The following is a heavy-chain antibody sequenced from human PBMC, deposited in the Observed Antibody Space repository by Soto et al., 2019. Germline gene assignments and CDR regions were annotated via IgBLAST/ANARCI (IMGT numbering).Heavy chain of an antibody. V-gene: IGHV3-21*01. CDR1: GFTFSSYN. CDR2: ISSTSVYM. CDR3: ARGWLRDPWMY. Sequence: EVQLVESGGGLVQPGGSLRLSCAASGFTFSSYNMHWVRQAPGKGLEWVAAISSTSVYMYYANSLKGRFTISRANAKSSLYLQLSSVRAEDTAVYYCARGWLRDPWMYWGQGTLVTVSS. D-gene: IGHD5-12*01. J-gene: IGHJ4*02.